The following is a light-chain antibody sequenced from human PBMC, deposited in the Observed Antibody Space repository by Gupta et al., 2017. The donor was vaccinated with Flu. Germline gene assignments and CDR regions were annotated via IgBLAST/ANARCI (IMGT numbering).Light chain of an antibody. CDR3: QTWGTGIWV. CDR2: LNSDGSH. CDR1: SGHSSYA. J-gene: IGLJ3*02. V-gene: IGLV4-69*01. Sequence: QLVLTQSPSASASLGASVKLTCTLSSGHSSYAIAWHQQQPEKGHRYLMKLNSDGSHSKGDGIPDRFSGSSSGAERYLTISSLQSEDEDDYCCQTWGTGIWVFGGGTKLTVL.